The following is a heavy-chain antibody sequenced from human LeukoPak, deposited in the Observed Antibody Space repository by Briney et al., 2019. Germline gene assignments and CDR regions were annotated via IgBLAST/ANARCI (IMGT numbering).Heavy chain of an antibody. CDR3: ASNR. J-gene: IGHJ4*02. CDR1: GFTFSSYS. CDR2: ISSSSNI. Sequence: GGSLRLSCAASGFTFSSYSMNWVRQAPGKGLEWVSYISSSSNIYYADSVKGRFTISRDNAKNSLYLQMNSLRAEDTAVYYCASNRWGQGTLVTVSS. V-gene: IGHV3-48*04.